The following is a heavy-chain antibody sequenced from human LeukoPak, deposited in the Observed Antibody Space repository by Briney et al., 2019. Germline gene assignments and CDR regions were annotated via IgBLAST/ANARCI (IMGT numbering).Heavy chain of an antibody. CDR2: IIPIFGTA. D-gene: IGHD1-1*01. V-gene: IGHV1-69*05. CDR1: GGTFSSYA. J-gene: IGHJ3*02. Sequence: ASVKVSCKASGGTFSSYAISWVRQAPGQGLEWMGGIIPIFGTANYAQKFQGRVTITTDESTSTAYMELSSLRSEDTAVYYCARQEDNWYAFDIWGQATMVTVSS. CDR3: ARQEDNWYAFDI.